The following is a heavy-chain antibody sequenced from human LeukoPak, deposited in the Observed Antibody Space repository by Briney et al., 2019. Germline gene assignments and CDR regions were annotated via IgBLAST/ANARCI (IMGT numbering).Heavy chain of an antibody. CDR3: AKDSYDFWSGFDY. CDR1: GFTFSSYA. CDR2: FSNTGSA. J-gene: IGHJ4*02. Sequence: PGGSLRLSCAASGFTFSSYAMSWVRQAPGKGLDWVSTFSNTGSAYYADSVKGRFTISRDNSKNSLYLRMNSLRAEDTALYYCAKDSYDFWSGFDYWGRGTLVTVSS. D-gene: IGHD3-3*01. V-gene: IGHV3-23*01.